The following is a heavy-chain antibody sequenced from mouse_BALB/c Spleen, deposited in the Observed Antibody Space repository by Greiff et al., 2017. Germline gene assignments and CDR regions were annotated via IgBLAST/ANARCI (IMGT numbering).Heavy chain of an antibody. CDR1: GFSLTSYG. CDR3: VRKRDDGYYGFAY. J-gene: IGHJ3*01. CDR2: IWSGGST. D-gene: IGHD2-3*01. V-gene: IGHV2-2-2*01. Sequence: VKLVESGPGLVQPSQSLSITCTVSGFSLTSYGVHWVRQSPGKGLEWLGVIWSGGSTDYNAAFISRLSISKDNSKSQVFFKMNSLQADDTAIYYCVRKRDDGYYGFAYWGQGTLVTVSA.